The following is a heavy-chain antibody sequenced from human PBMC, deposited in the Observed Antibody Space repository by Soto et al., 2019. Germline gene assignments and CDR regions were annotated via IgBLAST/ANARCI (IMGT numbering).Heavy chain of an antibody. CDR2: INTYNGNT. CDR3: AMVDVYVTPTPQDV. CDR1: GYTFTRYG. D-gene: IGHD3-16*01. J-gene: IGHJ6*02. V-gene: IGHV1-18*01. Sequence: QVQLVQSGAEVKNPGASVKVSCKASGYTFTRYGIGWARQAPGQGLEWMGWINTYNGNTNYAQNVQGRVTLTTDTSRSTANMELRSRRSNDTAIYYCAMVDVYVTPTPQDVWGQGTTVIVSS.